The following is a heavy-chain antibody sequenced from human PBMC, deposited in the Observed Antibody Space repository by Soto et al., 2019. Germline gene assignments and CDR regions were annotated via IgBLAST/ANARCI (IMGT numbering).Heavy chain of an antibody. CDR3: AGPWLRNGGLSH. J-gene: IGHJ4*02. Sequence: PSETLSLTCTVSGGSISSSSYYWGWIRQPPGKGLEWIGSIYYSGSTYYNPSLKSRVTISVDTSKNQFSLKLSSVTAADTAVYYCAGPWLRNGGLSHWGQGTLVTVSS. CDR2: IYYSGST. D-gene: IGHD2-15*01. V-gene: IGHV4-39*01. CDR1: GGSISSSSYY.